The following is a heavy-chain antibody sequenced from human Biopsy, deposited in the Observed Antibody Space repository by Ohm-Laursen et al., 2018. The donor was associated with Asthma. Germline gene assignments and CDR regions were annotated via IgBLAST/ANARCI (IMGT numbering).Heavy chain of an antibody. CDR2: INAGNGNT. Sequence: SVKVSCKASGYTFISYAIHWVRQAPGQRLEWMGWINAGNGNTKYSQKFQGRVTITRDTSASTAYMELSSLRSEDTAVYYCARTYYDFLTGQVNDAFDIWGQGTLVTVSS. CDR1: GYTFISYA. D-gene: IGHD3-9*01. J-gene: IGHJ3*02. V-gene: IGHV1-3*01. CDR3: ARTYYDFLTGQVNDAFDI.